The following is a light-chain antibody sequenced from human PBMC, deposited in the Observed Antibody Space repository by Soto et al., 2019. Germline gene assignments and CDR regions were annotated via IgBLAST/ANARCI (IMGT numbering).Light chain of an antibody. CDR3: QQYNNWPLT. CDR1: QSVGGRY. V-gene: IGKV3-20*01. J-gene: IGKJ4*01. Sequence: IVLTQSPGTLSLSPGESATLSCRASQSVGGRYLAWYQQQPGQAPRLLIYAVSARATGIPDRFSGGGSGTDFTLTISSLQSEDFAVYYCQQYNNWPLTFGGGTKVEIK. CDR2: AVS.